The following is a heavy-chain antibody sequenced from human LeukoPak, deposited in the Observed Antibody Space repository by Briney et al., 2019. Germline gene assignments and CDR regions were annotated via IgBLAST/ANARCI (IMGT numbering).Heavy chain of an antibody. CDR2: IWYDGSNK. CDR1: GFTFSSYD. J-gene: IGHJ3*02. CDR3: ARGDYYDSSGYYFPYAFAI. D-gene: IGHD3-22*01. V-gene: IGHV3-33*01. Sequence: GGSLTLSCAASGFTFSSYDMHWVRQAPGKGLEWVAVIWYDGSNKYYVDSVQGRFTISRDNSKNTLYLQMSSLRAEDTAVYYCARGDYYDSSGYYFPYAFAIWLQGTMVTVSS.